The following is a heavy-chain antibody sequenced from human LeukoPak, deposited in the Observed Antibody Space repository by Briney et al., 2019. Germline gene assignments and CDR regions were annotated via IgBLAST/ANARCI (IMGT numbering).Heavy chain of an antibody. CDR2: INWNGGST. CDR3: ARGLGGSGSYPNAFDI. Sequence: GGSLRLSCAASGFTCDDYGMSWVRQAPGKGLEWVSGINWNGGSTGYADSVKGRFTISRDNAKNSLYLQMNSLRAEDTALYYCARGLGGSGSYPNAFDIWGQGTMVTVSS. CDR1: GFTCDDYG. D-gene: IGHD3-10*01. J-gene: IGHJ3*02. V-gene: IGHV3-20*04.